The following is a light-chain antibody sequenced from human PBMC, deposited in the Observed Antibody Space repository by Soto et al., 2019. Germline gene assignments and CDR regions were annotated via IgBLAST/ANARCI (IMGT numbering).Light chain of an antibody. V-gene: IGKV3-20*01. CDR2: GAS. J-gene: IGKJ1*01. Sequence: LSQSPGALSLSPGERATLSCRASQSVSSSYLAWYQQKPGQAPRLLIYGASSRATGIPDRFSGSGSGTDFTLTISRLEPEDFAVYDCQQYGSSPPWPFGQGTKADI. CDR3: QQYGSSPPWP. CDR1: QSVSSSY.